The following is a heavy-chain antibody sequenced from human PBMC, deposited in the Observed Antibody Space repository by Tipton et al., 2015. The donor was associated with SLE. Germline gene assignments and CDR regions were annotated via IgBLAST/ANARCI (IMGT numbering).Heavy chain of an antibody. D-gene: IGHD3-9*01. V-gene: IGHV4-34*01. J-gene: IGHJ4*02. CDR2: IYHSGNT. CDR1: GGSFSNYY. Sequence: TLSLTCAVYGGSFSNYYWSWVRQPPGKGLEWIGEIYHSGNTNYNSSLKSRVIISVDRSKNQISLKLTSVTAADTAVYYCAKMTGTGFFDSWGQGTLVTVSA. CDR3: AKMTGTGFFDS.